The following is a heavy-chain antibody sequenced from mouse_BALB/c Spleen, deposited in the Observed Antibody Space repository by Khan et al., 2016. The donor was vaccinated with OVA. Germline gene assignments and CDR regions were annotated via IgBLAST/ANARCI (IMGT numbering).Heavy chain of an antibody. Sequence: QVQLQQSGAELAKPGASVKMSCKASGYTFTTYWMHWVKQRPGQGLEWLGYINPTSGYTDYNEKFKDRATLSADKSSSKEYMQQSSLTYEDSAVYYCKRDRRDDWGQGTTRTGSS. J-gene: IGHJ2*01. CDR3: KRDRRDD. CDR1: GYTFTTYW. V-gene: IGHV1-7*01. CDR2: INPTSGYT.